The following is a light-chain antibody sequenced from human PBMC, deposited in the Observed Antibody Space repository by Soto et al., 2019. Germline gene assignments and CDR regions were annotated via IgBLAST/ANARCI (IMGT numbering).Light chain of an antibody. J-gene: IGLJ1*01. V-gene: IGLV2-14*01. CDR2: GFT. Sequence: QSALTQPASVSGSPGQSITISCTGTSSDVGGYDYVSWYQQHPDKAPKLVIYGFTNRPSGVSYRFSGSKSGNTASLTISGLQAEDEADYYCSSHTSGSTRIFGTGTKLTVL. CDR1: SSDVGGYDY. CDR3: SSHTSGSTRI.